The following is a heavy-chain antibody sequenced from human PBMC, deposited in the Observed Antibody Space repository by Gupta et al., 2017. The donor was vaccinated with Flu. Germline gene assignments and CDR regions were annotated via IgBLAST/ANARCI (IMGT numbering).Heavy chain of an antibody. V-gene: IGHV3-30-3*01. J-gene: IGHJ4*02. CDR2: ISYDVSHI. D-gene: IGHD2-15*01. CDR3: ARDNSLRGNSFDY. Sequence: VISYDVSHIYFADSVKGRFTISRDNSKNTLSLQMNSLRAEDTAVYYCARDNSLRGNSFDYWGQGTLVTVSS.